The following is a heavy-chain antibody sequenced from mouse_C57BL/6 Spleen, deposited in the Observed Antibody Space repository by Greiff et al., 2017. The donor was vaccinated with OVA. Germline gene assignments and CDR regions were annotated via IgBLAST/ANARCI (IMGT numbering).Heavy chain of an antibody. D-gene: IGHD2-3*01. Sequence: EVKLQESGPELVKPGASVKISCKASGYSFTDYNMNWVKQSNGKSLEWIGVINPNYGTTSYNQKFKGKATLTVDQSSSTAYMQLNSLTSEDSAVYYCARIYDGYSRKYFDYWGQGTTLTVSS. V-gene: IGHV1-39*01. CDR2: INPNYGTT. J-gene: IGHJ2*01. CDR3: ARIYDGYSRKYFDY. CDR1: GYSFTDYN.